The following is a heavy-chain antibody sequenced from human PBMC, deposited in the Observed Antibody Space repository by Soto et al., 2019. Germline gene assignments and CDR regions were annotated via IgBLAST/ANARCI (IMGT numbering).Heavy chain of an antibody. D-gene: IGHD3-3*01. Sequence: QLQLQESGPGLVKPSETLSITCTVSGGSISSSENYRGRIRQPPGKGLEWIGNIYYSGSTYYNPSLKSRVTISIASSKKEFSLKLTSVTAADTALYYCARHASAYYVSWGQGTLVTVSS. CDR3: ARHASAYYVS. CDR1: GGSISSSENY. J-gene: IGHJ5*02. CDR2: IYYSGST. V-gene: IGHV4-39*01.